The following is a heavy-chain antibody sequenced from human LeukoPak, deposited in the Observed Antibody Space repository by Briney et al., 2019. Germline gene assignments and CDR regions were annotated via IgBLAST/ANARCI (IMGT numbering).Heavy chain of an antibody. J-gene: IGHJ4*02. CDR3: ARGVGYSSSWYSDY. Sequence: PSETLSLTCAVYGGSFSGYYWSWIRQPPGKGLEWIGEINHSGSTSYNPSLKSRVTISVDTSKNQFSLKLSSVTAADTAVYYCARGVGYSSSWYSDYWGQGTLVTVSS. V-gene: IGHV4-34*01. CDR2: INHSGST. CDR1: GGSFSGYY. D-gene: IGHD6-13*01.